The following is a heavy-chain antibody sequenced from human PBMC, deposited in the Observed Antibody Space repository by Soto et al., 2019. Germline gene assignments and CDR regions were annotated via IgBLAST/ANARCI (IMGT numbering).Heavy chain of an antibody. V-gene: IGHV5-10-1*01. CDR3: ARLFQAAAGTPNYYYGMDV. J-gene: IGHJ6*02. CDR1: GYSFTSYW. D-gene: IGHD6-13*01. Sequence: GESLKISCKGSGYSFTSYWISWVRQMPGKGLEWMGRIDPSDSYTNYSPSFQGHVTISADKSISTAYLQWSSLKASDTAMYYCARLFQAAAGTPNYYYGMDVWGQGTTVTV. CDR2: IDPSDSYT.